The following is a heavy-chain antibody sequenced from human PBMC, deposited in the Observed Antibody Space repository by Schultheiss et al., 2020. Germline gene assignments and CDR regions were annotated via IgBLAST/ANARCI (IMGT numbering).Heavy chain of an antibody. J-gene: IGHJ6*02. V-gene: IGHV4-39*07. CDR3: ARAWDKSGYLYYQNGMDV. Sequence: SETLSLTCTVSGGSISSSSYYWGWIRQPPGKGLEWIGSFSYSGSTYSNPSLKSRVTISVDTSKNQFSLKLSSVTAADTAVYYCARAWDKSGYLYYQNGMDVWGQGTTGTVSS. CDR2: FSYSGST. CDR1: GGSISSSSYY. D-gene: IGHD3-3*01.